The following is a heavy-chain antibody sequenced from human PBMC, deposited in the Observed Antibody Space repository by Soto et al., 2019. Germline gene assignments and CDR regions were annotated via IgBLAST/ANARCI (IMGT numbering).Heavy chain of an antibody. CDR2: IIPIFGTA. J-gene: IGHJ6*02. CDR1: GGTFSSYA. CDR3: AREPDIVVVTAAINPSGMDV. Sequence: GASVKVSCKASGGTFSSYAISWVRQAPGQGLEWMGGIIPIFGTANYAQKFQGRVTITADESTSTAYMELSSLRSEDTAVYYCAREPDIVVVTAAINPSGMDVWGQGTKVTVYS. D-gene: IGHD2-2*01. V-gene: IGHV1-69*13.